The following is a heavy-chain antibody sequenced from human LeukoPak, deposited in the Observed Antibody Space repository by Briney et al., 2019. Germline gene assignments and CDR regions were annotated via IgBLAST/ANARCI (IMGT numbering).Heavy chain of an antibody. V-gene: IGHV1-2*04. CDR3: ARGHDSSGYYRAQIDLYAFHI. CDR2: IGPNNGGT. Sequence: GASVKVSCKASGYTFTAYYINWVRQAPGQGLEWMGWIGPNNGGTNYAQKFQGWITMSTDTSMDTAYLELRRLRSDDTALYYCARGHDSSGYYRAQIDLYAFHIWGQGTMVTVSS. D-gene: IGHD3-22*01. CDR1: GYTFTAYY. J-gene: IGHJ3*02.